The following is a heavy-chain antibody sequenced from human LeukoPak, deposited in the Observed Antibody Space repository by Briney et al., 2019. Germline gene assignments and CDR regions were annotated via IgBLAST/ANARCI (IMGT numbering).Heavy chain of an antibody. J-gene: IGHJ4*02. V-gene: IGHV3-33*01. D-gene: IGHD4-11*01. Sequence: GGSLRLSCAAAGFTFNHYGMHWVRQAPGKGLEWVAVIWSDGTNKYYADSVKGRFTISRDDSEKQVFLQMNSLKPEDTAVYFCARDAQRGLVYSNSLKYWGQGTPVTVST. CDR2: IWSDGTNK. CDR3: ARDAQRGLVYSNSLKY. CDR1: GFTFNHYG.